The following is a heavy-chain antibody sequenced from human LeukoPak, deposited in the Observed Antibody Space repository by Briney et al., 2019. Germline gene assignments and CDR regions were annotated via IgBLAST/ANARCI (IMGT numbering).Heavy chain of an antibody. CDR2: IYTSGST. Sequence: SETLSLTCTVPGGSISSYYWSWIRQPAGKGLEWIARIYTSGSTNYNPSLKSRVTMSVDTSKNQFSLKLSSVTAADTAVYYCAREGDIVVVPAAILYWYFDLWGRGTLVTVSS. CDR3: AREGDIVVVPAAILYWYFDL. CDR1: GGSISSYY. J-gene: IGHJ2*01. V-gene: IGHV4-4*07. D-gene: IGHD2-2*02.